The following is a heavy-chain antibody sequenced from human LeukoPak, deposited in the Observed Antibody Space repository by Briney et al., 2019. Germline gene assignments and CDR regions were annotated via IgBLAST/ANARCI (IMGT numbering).Heavy chain of an antibody. V-gene: IGHV3-73*01. CDR2: IRSKANSYAT. CDR3: TRRGYYYMDV. Sequence: GGSLRLSCAASGFTFSGSAMHWVRQASGKGLEWVGRIRSKANSYATAYAASVKGRFTISRDDSKNTAYLQMNSLKTEDTAVYYCTRRGYYYMDVWGKGTTVTVSS. J-gene: IGHJ6*03. CDR1: GFTFSGSA.